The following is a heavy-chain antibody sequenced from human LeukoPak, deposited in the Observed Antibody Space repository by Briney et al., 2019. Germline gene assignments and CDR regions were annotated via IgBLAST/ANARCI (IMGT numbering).Heavy chain of an antibody. CDR1: GYSFTDSW. CDR3: ARFRQSPCTGTNCYHYFDY. V-gene: IGHV5-51*01. CDR2: IYPSDSDI. Sequence: GESLKISCKASGYSFTDSWIGWVRQMPGKGLEWMAIIYPSDSDIKYSTSFQGQVSISADKSISTTFLQWSGLKASDTAMYFCARFRQSPCTGTNCYHYFDYWGQGTLVTVSS. J-gene: IGHJ4*02. D-gene: IGHD2-2*01.